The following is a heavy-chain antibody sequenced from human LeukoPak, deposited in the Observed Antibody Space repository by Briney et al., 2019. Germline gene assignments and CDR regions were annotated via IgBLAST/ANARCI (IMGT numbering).Heavy chain of an antibody. CDR3: ARGFSGGSYYYFDY. J-gene: IGHJ4*02. CDR1: GGSISSYY. CDR2: IYYSGST. Sequence: SETLSLTCTVSGGSISSYYWSWIRQPPGKGLEWIGYIYYSGSTNYNPSLKSRVTISVDTSKNQFSLKLSSVTAADTAVYYCARGFSGGSYYYFDYWGQGTLVTVSS. V-gene: IGHV4-59*01. D-gene: IGHD1-26*01.